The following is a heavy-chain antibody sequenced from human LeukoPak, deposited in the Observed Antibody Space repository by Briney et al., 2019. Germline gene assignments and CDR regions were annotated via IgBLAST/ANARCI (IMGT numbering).Heavy chain of an antibody. D-gene: IGHD3-9*01. CDR1: GGSISSGSYY. V-gene: IGHV4-61*02. CDR3: ARDRRAYDILTGYYKGRYFDY. J-gene: IGHJ4*02. CDR2: MFTTGST. Sequence: SQTLSLTCNVSGGSISSGSYYWTWIRQSAGKELEWIGRMFTTGSTNYNPSLKSRVTISVDTSKNQFSLKLSSVTAADTAVYYCARDRRAYDILTGYYKGRYFDYWGQGTLVTVSS.